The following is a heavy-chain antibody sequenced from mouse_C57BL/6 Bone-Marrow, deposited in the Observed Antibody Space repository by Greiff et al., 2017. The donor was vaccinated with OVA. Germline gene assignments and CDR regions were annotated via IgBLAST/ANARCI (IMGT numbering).Heavy chain of an antibody. V-gene: IGHV5-4*03. CDR3: AARRRTTGVARYFDV. CDR2: ISDGGSYT. CDR1: GFTFSSYA. Sequence: EVKLVESGGGLVKPGGSLKLSCAASGFTFSSYAMSWVRQTPEKRLEWVATISDGGSYTYYPDNVKGRFTISRDNAKNNLYLQMSHLKSEDTAMYDCAARRRTTGVARYFDVWGTGTTVTVSS. D-gene: IGHD1-1*01. J-gene: IGHJ1*03.